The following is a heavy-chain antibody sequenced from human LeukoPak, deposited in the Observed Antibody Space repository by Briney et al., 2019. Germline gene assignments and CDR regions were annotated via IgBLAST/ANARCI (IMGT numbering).Heavy chain of an antibody. CDR1: GFTVSSNY. D-gene: IGHD3-10*01. J-gene: IGHJ4*02. CDR3: AARNTYYYGSGPGDYYFDY. V-gene: IGHV3-66*01. CDR2: IYSGGST. Sequence: PGGSLRLSCAASGFTVSSNYMTWVRQAPGKGLEWVSVIYSGGSTYYADSVKGRFTISRDNSKNTLYLQMNSLRAEDTAVYYCAARNTYYYGSGPGDYYFDYWGQGTLVTVSS.